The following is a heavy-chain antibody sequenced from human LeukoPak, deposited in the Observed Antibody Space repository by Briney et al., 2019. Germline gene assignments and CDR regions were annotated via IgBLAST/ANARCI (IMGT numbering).Heavy chain of an antibody. J-gene: IGHJ4*02. CDR3: ARYKWELLALDY. Sequence: GGSLRLSCAASGFTFSSYAMHWVRQAPGKGLEWVAVISYDGSNKYYADSVKGRFTISRDNSKNTLYLQMNSLRAEDTAVYYCARYKWELLALDYWGQGTLVTVSS. V-gene: IGHV3-30-3*01. CDR2: ISYDGSNK. D-gene: IGHD1-26*01. CDR1: GFTFSSYA.